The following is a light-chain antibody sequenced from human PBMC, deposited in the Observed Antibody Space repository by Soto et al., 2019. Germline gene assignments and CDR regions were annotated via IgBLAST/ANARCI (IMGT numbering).Light chain of an antibody. J-gene: IGKJ3*01. Sequence: DIQRTQSPSSVSASVGDRVTITCRASQGISSWLAWYQQKPGKAPKLLIYAASSLPSGVPSRFSGSGSATDFPLTISILQPEDVATYYCQHANRFPFTFGPGTKVDIK. V-gene: IGKV1-12*01. CDR3: QHANRFPFT. CDR1: QGISSW. CDR2: AAS.